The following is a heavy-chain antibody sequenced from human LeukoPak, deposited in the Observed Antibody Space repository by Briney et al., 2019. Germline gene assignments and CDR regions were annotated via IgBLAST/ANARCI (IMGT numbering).Heavy chain of an antibody. CDR2: IYHSGST. V-gene: IGHV4-4*02. CDR3: ASRSTYYDFWSGYYSIDAFDI. D-gene: IGHD3-3*01. J-gene: IGHJ3*02. CDR1: GGSISSSNW. Sequence: SETLSLTCAVSGGSISSSNWWSWVRQPPGKGLEWIGEIYHSGSTNYNPSLKSRVTISADKSKNQFSLKLSSVTAADTAVYYCASRSTYYDFWSGYYSIDAFDIWGQGTMVTVSS.